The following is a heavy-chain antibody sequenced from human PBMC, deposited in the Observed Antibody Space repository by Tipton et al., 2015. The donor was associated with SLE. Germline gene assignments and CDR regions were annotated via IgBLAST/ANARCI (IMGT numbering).Heavy chain of an antibody. D-gene: IGHD6-6*01. CDR3: ARRGIAGRRFFDS. V-gene: IGHV4-39*07. Sequence: LRLSCTVSGGSVSSGTSYWGWIRQPPGKELQWIGSIFYTGSVHDNPSLASRVAISINTSRNQFSLKLISVTAADTAVYYCARRGIAGRRFFDSWGQGTLVTVSS. J-gene: IGHJ4*02. CDR2: IFYTGSV. CDR1: GGSVSSGTSY.